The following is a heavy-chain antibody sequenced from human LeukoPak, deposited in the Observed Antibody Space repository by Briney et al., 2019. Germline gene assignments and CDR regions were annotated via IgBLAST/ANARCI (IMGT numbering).Heavy chain of an antibody. V-gene: IGHV1-69*05. CDR2: IIPIFGTA. CDR3: ASSGYSYVSGGTYDYYFDY. Sequence: ASVKVSCKASGYTFTNYGINWVRQAPGQGLEWMGRIIPIFGTANYAQKFQGRVTITTDESTSTAYMELSSLRSEDTAVYYCASSGYSYVSGGTYDYYFDYWGQGTLVTVSS. D-gene: IGHD5-18*01. J-gene: IGHJ4*02. CDR1: GYTFTNYG.